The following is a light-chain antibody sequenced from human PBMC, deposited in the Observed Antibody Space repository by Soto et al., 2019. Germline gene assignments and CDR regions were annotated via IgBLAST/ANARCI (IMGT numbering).Light chain of an antibody. Sequence: DIQMTQSPSSLSASVGDRVTMTCRASQGISNYLAWYQQKPGKVPKLLIYAASTLQSGVPSQFSGSGSGTDFTITISSLQPEDVATYYCQKYNSAPSTFGRGTKVEIK. CDR3: QKYNSAPST. V-gene: IGKV1-27*01. CDR1: QGISNY. J-gene: IGKJ1*01. CDR2: AAS.